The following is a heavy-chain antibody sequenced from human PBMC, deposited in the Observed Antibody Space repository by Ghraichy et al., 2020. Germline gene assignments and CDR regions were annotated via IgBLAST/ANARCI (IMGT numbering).Heavy chain of an antibody. CDR3: VRAGAGLDV. CDR2: TANRANSYIT. D-gene: IGHD3-10*01. CDR1: GVTLSDHF. J-gene: IGHJ6*02. V-gene: IGHV3-72*01. Sequence: GESLNISCVASGVTLSDHFVDWVRQAPGQGLEWVGRTANRANSYITEYAASVRDRFTISRDDSKNSLHLQMNSLKTEDTAVYYCVRAGAGLDVWGQGTTVTVSS.